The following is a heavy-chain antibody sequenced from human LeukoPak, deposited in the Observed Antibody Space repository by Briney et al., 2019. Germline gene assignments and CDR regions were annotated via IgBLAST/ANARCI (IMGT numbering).Heavy chain of an antibody. CDR2: IYSGGST. Sequence: GGSLRLSCAASGFIVSTNYMSWVRQAPGKGLEWVSVIYSGGSTYYADSVKGRFTISRDNSKNTLSLQMNSLRAEDTAVYYCVRNLPMDYWGQGTLVTVSS. D-gene: IGHD1-14*01. CDR3: VRNLPMDY. CDR1: GFIVSTNY. J-gene: IGHJ4*02. V-gene: IGHV3-53*01.